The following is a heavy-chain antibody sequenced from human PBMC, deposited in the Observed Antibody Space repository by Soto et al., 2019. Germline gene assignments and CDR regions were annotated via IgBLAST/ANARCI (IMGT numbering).Heavy chain of an antibody. CDR3: ARSMGWRDAFDV. CDR1: GFTFSRNW. Sequence: EVQLVDSGGGLVQPGGSLRLSCAASGFTFSRNWMTWVRQAPEKGLEWVANVNQDGSDTRYADSVKGRFTISRDNANDSLYLQMNSLRGEDTAVYYCARSMGWRDAFDVWGQGTMVTVSS. D-gene: IGHD6-19*01. CDR2: VNQDGSDT. J-gene: IGHJ3*01. V-gene: IGHV3-7*01.